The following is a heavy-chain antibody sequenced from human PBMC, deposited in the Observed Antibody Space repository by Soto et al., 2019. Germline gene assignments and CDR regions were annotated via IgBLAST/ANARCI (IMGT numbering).Heavy chain of an antibody. V-gene: IGHV3-21*06. CDR2: INDRSNYI. J-gene: IGHJ4*02. D-gene: IGHD2-15*01. CDR1: GFSFSKYS. CDR3: ANCPSCSSSTCLDY. Sequence: WGSLRLSCAPSGFSFSKYSMNWVRQAPGKWLEWVSSINDRSNYIYYADSVKGRFTISRDNAINSLYLQMNSLRPDDTAVYYCANCPSCSSSTCLDYWGRGTLVTVCS.